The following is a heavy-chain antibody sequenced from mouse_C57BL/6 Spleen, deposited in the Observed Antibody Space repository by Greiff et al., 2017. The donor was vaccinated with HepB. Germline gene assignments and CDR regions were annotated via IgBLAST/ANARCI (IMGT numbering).Heavy chain of an antibody. CDR2: INPGSGGT. Sequence: QVQLQQSGAELVRPGTSVKVSCKASGYAFTNYLIEWVKQRPGQGLEWIGVINPGSGGTNYNEKFKGKATLTADKSSSTAYMQLSSLTSEDSAVYFCARLEGNYFDYWGQGTTLTVSS. CDR3: ARLEGNYFDY. CDR1: GYAFTNYL. V-gene: IGHV1-54*01. J-gene: IGHJ2*01.